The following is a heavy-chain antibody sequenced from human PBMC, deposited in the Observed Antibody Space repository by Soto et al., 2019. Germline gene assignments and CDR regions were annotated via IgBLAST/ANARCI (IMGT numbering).Heavy chain of an antibody. CDR3: ARWPLLWFGAFDI. V-gene: IGHV4-30-4*01. Sequence: SETLSLTCTVSGGSISSGDYYWSWIRQPPGKGLEWIGYIYYSGSTYYNPSLKSRVTISVDTSKNQFSLKLSSVTAADTAVYYWARWPLLWFGAFDIWGQGTMVTVS. D-gene: IGHD3-10*01. CDR2: IYYSGST. CDR1: GGSISSGDYY. J-gene: IGHJ3*02.